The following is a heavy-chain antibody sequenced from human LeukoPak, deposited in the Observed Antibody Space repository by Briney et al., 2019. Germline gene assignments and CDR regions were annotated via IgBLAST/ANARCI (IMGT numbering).Heavy chain of an antibody. V-gene: IGHV1-18*01. D-gene: IGHD6-6*01. CDR1: GYTFTSYG. J-gene: IGHJ6*03. CDR2: ISAYNGNT. Sequence: ASVKVSCKASGYTFTSYGISWVRQAPGQGLEWMGWISAYNGNTNYAQKLQGRVTMTTDTSTSTAYMELRSLRSDDTAVYYCARLIAARPFYYYYCMDVWGKGTTVTVSS. CDR3: ARLIAARPFYYYYCMDV.